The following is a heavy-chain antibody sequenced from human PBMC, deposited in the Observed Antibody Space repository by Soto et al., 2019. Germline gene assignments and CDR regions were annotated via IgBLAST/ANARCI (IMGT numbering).Heavy chain of an antibody. CDR3: ARETPPTGPVDY. CDR1: GFTFSSYS. D-gene: IGHD4-17*01. V-gene: IGHV3-21*01. Sequence: GGSLRLSCAASGFTFSSYSMNWVRQAPGKGLEWVSSISSSSSYIYYADSVKGRFTISRDNAKDSLYLQMNSLRAEDTAVYCCARETPPTGPVDYWGQGTLVTVSS. J-gene: IGHJ4*02. CDR2: ISSSSSYI.